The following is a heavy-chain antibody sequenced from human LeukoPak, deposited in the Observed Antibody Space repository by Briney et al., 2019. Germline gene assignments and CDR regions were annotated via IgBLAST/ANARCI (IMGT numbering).Heavy chain of an antibody. V-gene: IGHV3-7*01. CDR3: ARESYDLWMDGYMDV. CDR1: GFTFSSYW. CDR2: IKQDGSEK. Sequence: GESLRLSCAAAGFTFSSYWMSWVRQAPGKGLEWVANIKQDGSEKYYVDSVKGRFTISRDNAKNSLYLQMNSLRAEDTAVYYCARESYDLWMDGYMDVWGEGTTVTVSS. J-gene: IGHJ6*03. D-gene: IGHD3-3*01.